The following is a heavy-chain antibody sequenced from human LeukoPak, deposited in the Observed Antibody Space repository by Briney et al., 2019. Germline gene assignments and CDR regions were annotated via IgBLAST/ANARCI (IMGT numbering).Heavy chain of an antibody. J-gene: IGHJ4*02. Sequence: PSETLSLTCTVSGGSISSYYWSWIRQPPGKGLEWIGYIYYSGSTNYNPSLKSRVTISVDTSKNQFSLKLSSVTAADTAVYYCARDRLRPGYFDHWGQGTLVTVSS. CDR2: IYYSGST. V-gene: IGHV4-59*01. CDR1: GGSISSYY. D-gene: IGHD4-17*01. CDR3: ARDRLRPGYFDH.